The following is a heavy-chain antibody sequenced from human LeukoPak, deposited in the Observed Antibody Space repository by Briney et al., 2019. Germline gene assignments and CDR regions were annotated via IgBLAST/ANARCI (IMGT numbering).Heavy chain of an antibody. CDR3: ARELDRAWERLYGSDEFDY. D-gene: IGHD3-10*01. Sequence: GGSLRLSCAASGFTFSSYSMNWVRQAPGKGLEWVSSISSSSSYIYYADSVKGRFTISRDNAKNSLYLQMNSLRAEDTAVYYCARELDRAWERLYGSDEFDYWGQGTLVTVSS. J-gene: IGHJ4*02. V-gene: IGHV3-21*01. CDR1: GFTFSSYS. CDR2: ISSSSSYI.